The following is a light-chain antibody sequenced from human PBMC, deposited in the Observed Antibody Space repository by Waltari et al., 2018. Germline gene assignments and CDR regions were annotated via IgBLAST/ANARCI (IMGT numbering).Light chain of an antibody. J-gene: IGLJ3*02. CDR2: DVI. CDR3: SSQSTNSVVL. V-gene: IGLV2-14*03. Sequence: QSALTQPASVSGSPGPSITISCTGTISAVGAFNSVSWYQVHPGQAPRVMIYDVINRPSGVSDRFSASKSGNTASLTISGLQAEDEGDYYCSSQSTNSVVLFGGGTKLTVL. CDR1: ISAVGAFNS.